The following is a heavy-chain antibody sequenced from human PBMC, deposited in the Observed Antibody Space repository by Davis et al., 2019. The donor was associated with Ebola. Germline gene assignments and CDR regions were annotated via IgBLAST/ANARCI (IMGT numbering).Heavy chain of an antibody. CDR1: GGSMSSYY. V-gene: IGHV4-59*01. CDR3: ARGGSSSWYGPFFDY. J-gene: IGHJ4*02. CDR2: IYYSGST. D-gene: IGHD6-13*01. Sequence: MPSETLSLTCTVSGGSMSSYYWNWIRQPPGKGLEWIGYIYYSGSTNYNPSLKSRVTISVDTSKNQFSLKLSSVTAADTAVYYCARGGSSSWYGPFFDYWGQGTLVTVSS.